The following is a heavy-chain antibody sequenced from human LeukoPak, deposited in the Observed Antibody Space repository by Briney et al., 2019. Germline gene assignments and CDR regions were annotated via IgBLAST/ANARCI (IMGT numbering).Heavy chain of an antibody. CDR2: IYTSGSA. Sequence: SQTLSLTCTVSGGSISSGRYYWSWIRQPAEKGLEWIGRIYTSGSAKYNPSLKSRVTISVDTSKNQFSLKLSSVTAADTAVYYCARKLKRYCSGGSCGYYFDYWGQGTLVTVSS. J-gene: IGHJ4*02. CDR3: ARKLKRYCSGGSCGYYFDY. D-gene: IGHD2-15*01. CDR1: GGSISSGRYY. V-gene: IGHV4-61*02.